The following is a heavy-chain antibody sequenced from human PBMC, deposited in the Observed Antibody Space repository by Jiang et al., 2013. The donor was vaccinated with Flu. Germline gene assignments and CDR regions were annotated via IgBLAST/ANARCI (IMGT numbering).Heavy chain of an antibody. CDR3: ARALEGYYDSSGYDPWYFDL. V-gene: IGHV4-30-4*01. CDR2: IYYSGST. J-gene: IGHJ2*01. Sequence: EWIGYIYYSGSTYYNPSLKSRVTISVDTSKNQFSLKLSSVTAADTAVYYCARALEGYYDSSGYDPWYFDLWGRGTLVTVSS. D-gene: IGHD3-22*01.